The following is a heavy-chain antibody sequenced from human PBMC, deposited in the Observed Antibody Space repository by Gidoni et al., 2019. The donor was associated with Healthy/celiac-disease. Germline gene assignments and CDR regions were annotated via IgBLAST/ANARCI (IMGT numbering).Heavy chain of an antibody. CDR1: GFTSSSYA. CDR2: ISYDGSNK. V-gene: IGHV3-30-3*01. Sequence: QVQLVESGGGVVQPGRSLRLSCAACGFTSSSYAMHWVRQAPGTGLEWVAVISYDGSNKYYADSVKGRFTISRDNSKNTLYLQMNSLRAEDTAVYYCARDGEDIVVVPAAIRYYYYYMDVWGKGTTVTVSS. CDR3: ARDGEDIVVVPAAIRYYYYYMDV. D-gene: IGHD2-2*01. J-gene: IGHJ6*03.